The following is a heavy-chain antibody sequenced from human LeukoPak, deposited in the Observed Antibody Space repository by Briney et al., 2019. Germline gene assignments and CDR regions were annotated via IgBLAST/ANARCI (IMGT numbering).Heavy chain of an antibody. J-gene: IGHJ6*02. CDR1: GFTFSIYA. CDR3: ARGLGPGPIRGVPRGRYYYAMDV. Sequence: GGSLRLSCAASGFTFSIYAMHWVRQAPGKGLEWVAIISYDETNKYHADSVKGRFIISRDNSKNTLSLQMDSLRTEDTAVYYCARGLGPGPIRGVPRGRYYYAMDVWGQGTTVTVSS. V-gene: IGHV3-30-3*01. D-gene: IGHD2-8*01. CDR2: ISYDETNK.